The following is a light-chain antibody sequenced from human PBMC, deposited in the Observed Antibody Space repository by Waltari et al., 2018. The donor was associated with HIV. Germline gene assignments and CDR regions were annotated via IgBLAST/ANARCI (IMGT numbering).Light chain of an antibody. J-gene: IGKJ1*01. V-gene: IGKV1-5*03. Sequence: DIQMTQSLSTLFASVGDRVTLTCRASQSISNWLAWYQQKPGNAPKLLIYKASTLEGGVPSRFRGSGSGTEFTLTINSLQPDDFATYFCQQYYLSPWTFGQGARV. CDR1: QSISNW. CDR2: KAS. CDR3: QQYYLSPWT.